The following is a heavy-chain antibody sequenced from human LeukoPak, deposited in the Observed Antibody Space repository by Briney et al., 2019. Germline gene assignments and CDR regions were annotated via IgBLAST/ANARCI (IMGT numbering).Heavy chain of an antibody. CDR3: ARDLKQFGGWFDY. CDR1: GYTFTSYA. D-gene: IGHD6-19*01. CDR2: INAGNGNT. J-gene: IGHJ4*02. V-gene: IGHV1-3*01. Sequence: GASVKVSCKASGYTFTSYAMHWVRQAPGQRLEWMGWINAGNGNTKYSQKFQGRVTITRDTSASTAYMELSSLRSEDTAVYYCARDLKQFGGWFDYWGQGTLVTVSS.